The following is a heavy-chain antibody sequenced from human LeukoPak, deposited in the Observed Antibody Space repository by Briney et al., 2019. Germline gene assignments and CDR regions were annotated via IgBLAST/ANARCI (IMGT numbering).Heavy chain of an antibody. J-gene: IGHJ4*02. CDR2: ICPGDSDT. Sequence: GESLKISCEGSGYSFPSYWIGWVRQMPGKGLEWMGIICPGDSDTKYSPSFQGQVTISADRSISTAYLQWNSLQASDTAMYFCARLSGFYDSTAGYIDYWGQGILVTVSS. D-gene: IGHD3-22*01. CDR3: ARLSGFYDSTAGYIDY. CDR1: GYSFPSYW. V-gene: IGHV5-51*01.